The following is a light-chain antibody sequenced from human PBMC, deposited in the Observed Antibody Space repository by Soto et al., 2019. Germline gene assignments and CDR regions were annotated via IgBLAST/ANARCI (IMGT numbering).Light chain of an antibody. CDR2: GNT. V-gene: IGLV1-40*01. Sequence: QSVLTQPPSVSGAPGQRVTISCTWSSSNIGADYDVHWYQQLPGTAPKLLIYGNTNRPSGVPDRFSGSKSGTSASLAITGLQAEDEADYYCQSYDSSLSGVVFGGGTKVTVL. CDR3: QSYDSSLSGVV. CDR1: SSNIGADYD. J-gene: IGLJ2*01.